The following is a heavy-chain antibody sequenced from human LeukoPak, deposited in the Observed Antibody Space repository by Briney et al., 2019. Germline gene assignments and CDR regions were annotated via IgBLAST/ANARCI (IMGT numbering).Heavy chain of an antibody. D-gene: IGHD6-13*01. J-gene: IGHJ3*02. Sequence: GGSLRLSCAASGFTFSSYWMHWVRQAPGKGLVWVSRINSDGSSTSYADSVKGRFTISRDNAKNTLYLQMNSLRAEDTAVYYCARDVPLYSSSWYSSDAFDIWGQGTMVTVSS. CDR1: GFTFSSYW. CDR2: INSDGSST. V-gene: IGHV3-74*01. CDR3: ARDVPLYSSSWYSSDAFDI.